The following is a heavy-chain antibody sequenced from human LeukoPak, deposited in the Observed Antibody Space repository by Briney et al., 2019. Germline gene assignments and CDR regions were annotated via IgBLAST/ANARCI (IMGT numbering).Heavy chain of an antibody. CDR1: GFTFSSDW. Sequence: GGSLRLSCAASGFTFSSDWMHWVRQAPGKGLVWVSRINSDGSSTSYADSVKGRFTISRDNAKNTLYLQMNSLRAEDTAVYYCARSPVLRFLEWLLGFDYWGQGTLVTVSS. D-gene: IGHD3-3*01. CDR3: ARSPVLRFLEWLLGFDY. CDR2: INSDGSST. J-gene: IGHJ4*02. V-gene: IGHV3-74*01.